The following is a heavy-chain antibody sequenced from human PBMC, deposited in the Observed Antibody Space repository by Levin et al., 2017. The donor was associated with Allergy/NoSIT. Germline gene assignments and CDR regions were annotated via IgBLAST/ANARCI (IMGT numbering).Heavy chain of an antibody. CDR3: ARGEEGPRRYCSGGSCLRPGLWGMDG. Sequence: SVKVSCKASGGTFSSYAISWVRQAPGQGLEWMGGIIPIFGTANYAQKFQGRVTITADESTSTAYMELSSLRSEDTAVYYCARGEEGPRRYCSGGSCLRPGLWGMDGWGQGTTVTVSS. CDR2: IIPIFGTA. V-gene: IGHV1-69*13. CDR1: GGTFSSYA. J-gene: IGHJ6*02. D-gene: IGHD2-15*01.